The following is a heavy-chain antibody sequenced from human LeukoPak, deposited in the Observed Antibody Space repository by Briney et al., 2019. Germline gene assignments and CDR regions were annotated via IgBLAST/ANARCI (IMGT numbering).Heavy chain of an antibody. CDR1: GGSVSSYY. CDR2: IYYSGST. J-gene: IGHJ4*02. Sequence: SETLSLTCTVSGGSVSSYYWSWIRQPPGKGLEWIGYIYYSGSTYYNPSLKSRVTISVDTSKNQFSLKLSSVTAADTAVYYCARGPPYGDDYYDSSGYDDYWGQGTLVTVSS. CDR3: ARGPPYGDDYYDSSGYDDY. D-gene: IGHD3-22*01. V-gene: IGHV4-59*08.